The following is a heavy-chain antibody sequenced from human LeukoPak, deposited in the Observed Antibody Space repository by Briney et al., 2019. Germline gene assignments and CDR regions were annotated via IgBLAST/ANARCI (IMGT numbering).Heavy chain of an antibody. CDR2: INHSGST. CDR3: ARKWYYYDSSGYDD. V-gene: IGHV4-34*01. Sequence: SETLSLTCAVYGGSFSGYYWSWIRQPPGKGLEWIGEINHSGSTNYNPSLKSRVTISVDTSKNQFSLKLSSVTAADTAVYYCARKWYYYDSSGYDDWGQGTLATVSS. CDR1: GGSFSGYY. J-gene: IGHJ4*02. D-gene: IGHD3-22*01.